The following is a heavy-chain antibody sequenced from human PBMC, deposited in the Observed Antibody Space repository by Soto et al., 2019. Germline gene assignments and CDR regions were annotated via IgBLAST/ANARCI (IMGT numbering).Heavy chain of an antibody. J-gene: IGHJ6*02. Sequence: PGGSLRLSCAASGFTFSSYGMHWVRQAPGKGLEWVAVISYDGSNKYNADSVKGRFTISRDNSKNTLYLQMNSLRGEDTAVYYCATDPAPRLPYDFARGYHNGMDVWRQRRTVTVSS. V-gene: IGHV3-30*03. CDR2: ISYDGSNK. CDR3: ATDPAPRLPYDFARGYHNGMDV. CDR1: GFTFSSYG. D-gene: IGHD2-21*01.